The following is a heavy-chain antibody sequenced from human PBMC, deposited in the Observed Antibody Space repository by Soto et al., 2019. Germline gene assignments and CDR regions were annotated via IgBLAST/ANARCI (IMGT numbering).Heavy chain of an antibody. CDR3: ARDPPNDYGDDTFDY. V-gene: IGHV1-69*06. CDR2: IIPSYDRT. J-gene: IGHJ4*02. D-gene: IGHD4-17*01. Sequence: QVLLLQSGSEVKKAGSSVKVSCKASGDAFKSYAIHWVRQAPGQGLEYMGRIIPSYDRTKYAQKFQGRLTLTEDMYTSTVYMELSSLRSEDTAVYYCARDPPNDYGDDTFDYWGQGTQIIGSS. CDR1: GDAFKSYA.